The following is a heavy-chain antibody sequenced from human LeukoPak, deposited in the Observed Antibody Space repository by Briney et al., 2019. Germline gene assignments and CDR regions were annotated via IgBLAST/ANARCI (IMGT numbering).Heavy chain of an antibody. CDR3: ARIGDINLDY. CDR2: IYYSGST. J-gene: IGHJ4*02. Sequence: PSETLSLTCTVSGGSISSYYWSWIRQPPGKGLEWIGYIYYSGSTNYNPSLKSRGTISVDTSKNQFSLQLSSVAAAAMAVYHYARIGDINLDYWGRGTLVTASS. V-gene: IGHV4-59*01. CDR1: GGSISSYY. D-gene: IGHD3-10*01.